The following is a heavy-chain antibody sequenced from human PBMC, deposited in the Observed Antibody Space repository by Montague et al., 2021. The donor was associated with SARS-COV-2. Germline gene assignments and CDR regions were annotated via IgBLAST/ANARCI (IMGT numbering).Heavy chain of an antibody. D-gene: IGHD3-22*01. J-gene: IGHJ5*02. V-gene: IGHV4-61*08. Sequence: SETLSLTCTVSGDSVSSGAYYWSWIRQPPGKGLEWIAYIYYSGNTYTKYNPSLESRVSISVDTSKNQFSLKLTSGSAADTAVYYCAREYFDSSGLAWIDPWGQGTLVIISS. CDR1: GDSVSSGAYY. CDR3: AREYFDSSGLAWIDP. CDR2: IYYSGNTYT.